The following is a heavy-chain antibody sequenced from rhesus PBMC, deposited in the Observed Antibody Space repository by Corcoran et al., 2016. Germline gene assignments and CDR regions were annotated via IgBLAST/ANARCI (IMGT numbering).Heavy chain of an antibody. V-gene: IGHV4-127*01. J-gene: IGHJ4*01. CDR3: AGTNYPFDY. D-gene: IGHD4-17*01. Sequence: QVQLQESGPGLVKPSETLSLTCAVSGYSISSGYGWSWIRQPPGKGLEWIGYIGGSSGSNNYNPSLKSRVTISKDTSKNQFSLKLSSVPAADTTVYYCAGTNYPFDYWGQGVLVTVSS. CDR1: GYSISSGYG. CDR2: IGGSSGSN.